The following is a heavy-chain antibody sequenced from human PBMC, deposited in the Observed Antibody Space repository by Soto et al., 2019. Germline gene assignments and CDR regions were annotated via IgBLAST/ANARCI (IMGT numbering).Heavy chain of an antibody. Sequence: ASVKVSCKASGYTFTGYYLHWVRQAPGQGLEWMGWINPNSGGTKYTQRFQGWVTMTRDTSISTAYMELRRLRSDDTAVYYCARDWKGYYDTTGHYYVNSFDIWGQGTMVTVS. CDR3: ARDWKGYYDTTGHYYVNSFDI. D-gene: IGHD3-22*01. J-gene: IGHJ3*02. CDR1: GYTFTGYY. CDR2: INPNSGGT. V-gene: IGHV1-2*04.